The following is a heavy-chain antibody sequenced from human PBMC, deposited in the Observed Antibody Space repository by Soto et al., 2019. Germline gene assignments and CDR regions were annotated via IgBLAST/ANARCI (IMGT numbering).Heavy chain of an antibody. CDR3: ARDSDSSMTTVTLRDYDYYDMDV. J-gene: IGHJ6*03. CDR2: IWYDGGNK. D-gene: IGHD4-17*01. CDR1: GFTFSSYG. V-gene: IGHV3-33*01. Sequence: GGSLRLSCAASGFTFSSYGMHWVRQAPGKGLEWVAVIWYDGGNKYYADSVKGRFTISRDNSKNTLYLQMNSLRAEDTAVYYCARDSDSSMTTVTLRDYDYYDMDVWGKGAAVTVS.